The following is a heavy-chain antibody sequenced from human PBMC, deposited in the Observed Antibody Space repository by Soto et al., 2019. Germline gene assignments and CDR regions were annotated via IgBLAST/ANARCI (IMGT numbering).Heavy chain of an antibody. V-gene: IGHV2-70*11. Sequence: GSGPTLVNPTQTLTLTCTFSGFSLSTSGMCVSWIRQPPGKALEWLARIDWDDDKYYSTSLKTRLTISKDTSKNQVVLTMTNMDPVDTATYYCARIRGVVPAAIKAVYYYMDVWGKGTTVTVSS. J-gene: IGHJ6*03. D-gene: IGHD2-2*01. CDR3: ARIRGVVPAAIKAVYYYMDV. CDR1: GFSLSTSGMC. CDR2: IDWDDDK.